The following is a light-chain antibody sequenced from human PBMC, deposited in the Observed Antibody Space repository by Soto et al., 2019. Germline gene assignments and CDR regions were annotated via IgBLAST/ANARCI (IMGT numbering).Light chain of an antibody. CDR3: QQYGSSSWT. CDR1: QSVSSSY. V-gene: IGKV3-20*01. CDR2: GAS. J-gene: IGKJ1*01. Sequence: EIVLTQSPGTLSLSPGERATLSCRASQSVSSSYLAWYQQKPGQAPRLLIYGASSRATGIPDRFSGSGSGTEFPVTISRLEPEDFAVYYCQQYGSSSWTFGQGPKVASK.